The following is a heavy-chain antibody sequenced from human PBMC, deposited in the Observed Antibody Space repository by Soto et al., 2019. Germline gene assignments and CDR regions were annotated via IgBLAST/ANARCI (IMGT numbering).Heavy chain of an antibody. J-gene: IGHJ4*02. CDR1: GFTFSGSA. Sequence: PGGSLRLSCAASGFTFSGSAMHWVRQASGKGLEWVGRIRSKANSYATAYAASVKGRFTISRDDSKNTAYLQMNSLKTEDTAVYYCTRRYYDSSGYYTRDYWGQGTLVTVS. V-gene: IGHV3-73*01. CDR3: TRRYYDSSGYYTRDY. D-gene: IGHD3-22*01. CDR2: IRSKANSYAT.